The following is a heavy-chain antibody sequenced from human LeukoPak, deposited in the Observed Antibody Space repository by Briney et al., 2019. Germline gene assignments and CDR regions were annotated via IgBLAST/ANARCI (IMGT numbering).Heavy chain of an antibody. D-gene: IGHD6-13*01. J-gene: IGHJ4*02. Sequence: GGSLRLSCAASGFSFSSYAMSWVRQAPGKGLEWVSAISGSGGNTYYADSVRGRFTISRDNSKNTLYLQMNSLRAEDTAIFYCAKVSWANYFDYWGQGTLVTVSS. CDR2: ISGSGGNT. CDR3: AKVSWANYFDY. V-gene: IGHV3-23*01. CDR1: GFSFSSYA.